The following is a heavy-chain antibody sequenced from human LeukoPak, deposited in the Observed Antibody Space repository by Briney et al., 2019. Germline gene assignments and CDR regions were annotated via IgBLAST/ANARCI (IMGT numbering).Heavy chain of an antibody. CDR3: ARDYDFWSGRYYYYYYMDV. V-gene: IGHV3-30*03. CDR2: ISYDGSNK. CDR1: GFTFSSYG. J-gene: IGHJ6*03. D-gene: IGHD3-3*01. Sequence: PGRSLRLSCAASGFTFSSYGMHWVRQAPGKGLEWVAVISYDGSNKYYADSVKGRFTISRDNAKNSLYLQMNSLRAEDTAVYYCARDYDFWSGRYYYYYYMDVWGKGTTVTVSS.